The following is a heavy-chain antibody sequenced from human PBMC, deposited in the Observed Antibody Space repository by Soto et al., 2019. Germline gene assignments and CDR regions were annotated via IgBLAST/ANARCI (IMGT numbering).Heavy chain of an antibody. J-gene: IGHJ2*01. CDR2: IYYSGST. Sequence: QVQLQESGPGLVKPSQTLSLTCTVSGGSISSGGYYWSWIRQHPGKGLEWIGYIYYSGSTYYNPSLKSRVTILVDTSKNQFSLKLSSVTAADTAVYYCARGYYDFWSGYFLWYFDLWGRGTLVTVSS. D-gene: IGHD3-3*01. CDR3: ARGYYDFWSGYFLWYFDL. V-gene: IGHV4-31*03. CDR1: GGSISSGGYY.